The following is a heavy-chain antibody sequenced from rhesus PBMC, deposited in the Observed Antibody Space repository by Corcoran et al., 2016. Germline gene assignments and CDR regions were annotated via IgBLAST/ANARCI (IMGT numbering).Heavy chain of an antibody. CDR1: GYSISGYY. CDR2: ITYSGST. CDR3: ATAAAVGQNY. D-gene: IGHD5-24*01. Sequence: QVQLQESGPGLVKPSETLSLTCAVAGYSISGYYWSWIRQAPGKGLEWIGYITYSGSTIYNPSLKSRGNSSRDTPKNLFSLKFSYVTVADTAVYYCATAAAVGQNYWGNGVLVTVSS. V-gene: IGHV4-122*02. J-gene: IGHJ4*01.